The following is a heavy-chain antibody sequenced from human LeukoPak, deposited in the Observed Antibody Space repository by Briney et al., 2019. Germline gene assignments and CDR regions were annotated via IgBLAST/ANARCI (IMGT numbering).Heavy chain of an antibody. J-gene: IGHJ6*03. V-gene: IGHV7-4-1*02. CDR3: ARDVGYSYGSLYYYYMDV. CDR1: GYTFTTYA. CDR2: INTNTGNP. Sequence: VASVKVSCKASGYTFTTYAMNWVRQAPGQGLEWMGWINTNTGNPTYAQGFTGRFVFSLGTSVSTAYLQISSLKAEDTAVYYCARDVGYSYGSLYYYYMDVWGKGTTVTVSS. D-gene: IGHD5-18*01.